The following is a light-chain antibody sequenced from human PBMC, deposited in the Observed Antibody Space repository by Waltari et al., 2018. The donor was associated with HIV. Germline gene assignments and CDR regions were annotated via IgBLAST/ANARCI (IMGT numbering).Light chain of an antibody. CDR2: WAS. V-gene: IGKV4-1*01. CDR3: QQTYTIPPT. Sequence: DIVMTQSPDSLAVSLGERATIKCKSSQTVFYSSNNKNYLSWYQQKAGQSPKLIIYWASSRQSGVPDRFSGSGSGTDFTLTISSLQAEDVAVYFCQQTYTIPPTFGGGTKVEIK. CDR1: QTVFYSSNNKNY. J-gene: IGKJ4*01.